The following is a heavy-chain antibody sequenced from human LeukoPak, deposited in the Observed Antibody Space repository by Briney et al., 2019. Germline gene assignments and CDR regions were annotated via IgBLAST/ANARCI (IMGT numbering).Heavy chain of an antibody. CDR3: ARGGQAGTGDL. V-gene: IGHV3-21*01. Sequence: GGSLRLSCAASGFTFSSYTMNWVRQAPGKGLEWVSSISTSSIYIYYADSLKGRFTISRDNARNSLYLQMNSLRAEDTAVYYCARGGQAGTGDLWGQGTLVTVSS. CDR1: GFTFSSYT. CDR2: ISTSSIYI. D-gene: IGHD3-10*01. J-gene: IGHJ5*02.